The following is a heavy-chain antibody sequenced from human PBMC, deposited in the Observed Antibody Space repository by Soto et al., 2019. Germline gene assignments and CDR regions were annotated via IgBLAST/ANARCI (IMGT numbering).Heavy chain of an antibody. Sequence: EVQLVESGGGLVQPGGSLRLSCAASGFTFSDYWMDWVRQAPGKGLEWVANVNQDASEKNYVDSVKGRFTISRDNAKNSLFLQMNSLRAEDTAVYYCARYPRIATSGGTAFDMWGHGTLVTVSS. D-gene: IGHD2-15*01. CDR3: ARYPRIATSGGTAFDM. V-gene: IGHV3-7*01. J-gene: IGHJ3*02. CDR2: VNQDASEK. CDR1: GFTFSDYW.